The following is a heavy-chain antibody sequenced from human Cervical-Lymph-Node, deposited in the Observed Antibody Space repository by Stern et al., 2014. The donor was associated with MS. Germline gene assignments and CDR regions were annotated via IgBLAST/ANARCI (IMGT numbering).Heavy chain of an antibody. Sequence: VQLVESGPGLVKPSETLSLTCTVSGGSISSNYWSWIRQPPGKGLEWIGYLYYSGNTNYNPSLKSRVTTSVDTPQNPFSLSLGPGTAADTAVYYCARHGPPRRRDDSNHPNFDYWGPGTLVAVSS. CDR1: GGSISSNY. D-gene: IGHD5-24*01. CDR3: ARHGPPRRRDDSNHPNFDY. V-gene: IGHV4-59*08. J-gene: IGHJ4*02. CDR2: LYYSGNT.